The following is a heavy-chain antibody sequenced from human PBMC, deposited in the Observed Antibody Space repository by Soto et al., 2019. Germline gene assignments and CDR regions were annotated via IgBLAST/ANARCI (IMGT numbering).Heavy chain of an antibody. CDR1: GFTFDDYA. D-gene: IGHD3-9*01. Sequence: EVQLVESGGGLVQPGRSLRLSCAASGFTFDDYAMHWVRQAPGKGLEWVSGISWNSGSIGYADSVKGRFTISRDNAKNSLYLQMNSLSAEDTALYYCAKDSNYDILTELGYWGQGTLVTVSS. J-gene: IGHJ4*02. CDR3: AKDSNYDILTELGY. V-gene: IGHV3-9*01. CDR2: ISWNSGSI.